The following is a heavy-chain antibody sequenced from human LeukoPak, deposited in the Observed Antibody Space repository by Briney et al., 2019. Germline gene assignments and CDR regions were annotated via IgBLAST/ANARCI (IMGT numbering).Heavy chain of an antibody. CDR2: IIPIFGTA. CDR3: ARGGFPLYSSDWYYFDY. D-gene: IGHD6-19*01. Sequence: SVKVSCKASGGTFSSYAISWVRQAPGQGLEWMGGIIPIFGTANYAQKFQGRVTITADESTSTAYMELSSLRSEDTAVYYCARGGFPLYSSDWYYFDYWGQGTLVTVSS. V-gene: IGHV1-69*13. CDR1: GGTFSSYA. J-gene: IGHJ4*02.